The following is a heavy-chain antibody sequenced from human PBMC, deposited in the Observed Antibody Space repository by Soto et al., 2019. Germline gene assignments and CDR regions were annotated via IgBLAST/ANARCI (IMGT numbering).Heavy chain of an antibody. V-gene: IGHV1-46*03. Sequence: GASVKVSCKASGYTFSTFYMHWVRQAPGQGLEWMGKIDPSGGATTYAQKFQGRVTMTSDSSTSTVYMELSSLRSEDTAVYYCARVFCFPSTCHPWFAPRAQGTLVTVSS. D-gene: IGHD3-3*01. J-gene: IGHJ5*02. CDR3: ARVFCFPSTCHPWFAP. CDR1: GYTFSTFY. CDR2: IDPSGGAT.